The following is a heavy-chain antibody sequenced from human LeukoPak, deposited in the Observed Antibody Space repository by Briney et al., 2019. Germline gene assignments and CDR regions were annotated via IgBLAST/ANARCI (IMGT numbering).Heavy chain of an antibody. J-gene: IGHJ6*02. Sequence: GASVKVSCKVSGYTLTELSMHWVRQAPGKGLEWVGGFDPEDGETIYAQKFQGRVTMTEDTSTDTAYMELSSLRSEDTAVYYCATTPPYSAGTRYYYYGMDVWGQGTTVTVSS. D-gene: IGHD6-19*01. CDR3: ATTPPYSAGTRYYYYGMDV. CDR1: GYTLTELS. CDR2: FDPEDGET. V-gene: IGHV1-24*01.